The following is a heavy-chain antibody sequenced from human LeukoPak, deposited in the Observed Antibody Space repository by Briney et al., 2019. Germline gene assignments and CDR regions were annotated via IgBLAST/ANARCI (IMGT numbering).Heavy chain of an antibody. J-gene: IGHJ4*02. CDR1: GFTFSSYA. D-gene: IGHD3-9*01. CDR2: ISGSGGST. V-gene: IGHV3-23*01. Sequence: GGSLRLSCAASGFTFSSYAMSWVRQAPGKGLEWVSAISGSGGSTYYADSVKGRFTISRDNSKNTLYLQMNSLRAEDTAVYYCAKEASPNHDWGHYFGYWGQGALVTVSS. CDR3: AKEASPNHDWGHYFGY.